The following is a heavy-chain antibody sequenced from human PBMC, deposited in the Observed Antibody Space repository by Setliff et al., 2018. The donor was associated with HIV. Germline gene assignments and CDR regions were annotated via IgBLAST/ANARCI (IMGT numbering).Heavy chain of an antibody. CDR3: ARPTNKDTLYYGSQSFYMYYYGMDV. D-gene: IGHD3-10*01. CDR1: GDSISRSRYY. Sequence: SETLSLTCVVSGDSISRSRYYWGWIRQPPGKGLEWIGSFYYSGSTSYNPSLKSRVTISGDTSKNQVSLRLSSVTAEDTAVYYCARPTNKDTLYYGSQSFYMYYYGMDVWGQGTTVTVSS. V-gene: IGHV4-39*01. J-gene: IGHJ6*02. CDR2: FYYSGST.